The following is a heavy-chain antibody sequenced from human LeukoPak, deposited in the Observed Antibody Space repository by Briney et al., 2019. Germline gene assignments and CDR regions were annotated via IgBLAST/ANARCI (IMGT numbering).Heavy chain of an antibody. V-gene: IGHV5-51*01. J-gene: IGHJ4*02. D-gene: IGHD5-18*01. CDR2: IYPGDSNT. CDR3: GKKKSGKQPSHSDY. Sequence: GESLKISCKGSGYSFSTYWIAWVRQMPGKGLEWMGIIYPGDSNTKYSPSFQGQVTFSADKSITTAYLQWSSLKASDTAMYYCGKKKSGKQPSHSDYWGQGTLVTVSS. CDR1: GYSFSTYW.